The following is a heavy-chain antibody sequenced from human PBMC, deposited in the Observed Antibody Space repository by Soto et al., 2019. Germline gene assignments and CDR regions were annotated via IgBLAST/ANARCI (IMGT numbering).Heavy chain of an antibody. CDR2: IIDSGGST. V-gene: IGHV3-23*01. D-gene: IGHD6-19*01. CDR1: GFTFSSCA. CDR3: ATSGKWLVVPYNWFDP. Sequence: GGSLSLSCAASGFTFSSCAMGWVRQAPGKGLEWVSDIIDSGGSTYYADSVKGRFTISRDNSKSTLYLQMNSLRAEDTALYHCATSGKWLVVPYNWFDPWGQGTLVTVSS. J-gene: IGHJ5*02.